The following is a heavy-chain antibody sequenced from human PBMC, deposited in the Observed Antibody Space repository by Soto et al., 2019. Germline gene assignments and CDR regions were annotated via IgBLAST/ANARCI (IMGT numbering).Heavy chain of an antibody. CDR1: GFTFSSYA. Sequence: GGSLRLSCAASGFTFSSYAMSWVRQAPGKGLEWVSTISGSGGTAYYADSMKGRLTISRDNSKNSLYLQMNSLRDEYTAVYYCARGKYYFDYWGQGTLVTVSS. CDR3: ARGKYYFDY. V-gene: IGHV3-23*01. CDR2: ISGSGGTA. J-gene: IGHJ4*02.